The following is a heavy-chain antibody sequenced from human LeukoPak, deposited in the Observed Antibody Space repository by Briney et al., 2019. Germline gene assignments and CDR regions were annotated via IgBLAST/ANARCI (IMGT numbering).Heavy chain of an antibody. V-gene: IGHV4-39*01. D-gene: IGHD6-13*01. CDR3: ARRPRVAARPKEIDY. CDR2: IYYSGST. Sequence: SETLSLTCTVSGGSISRSSYYWGWIRQPPGKGLEWIGSIYYSGSTYYNPSLKSRVTISVDTSKNQFSLKLSSVTAADTAVYYCARRPRVAARPKEIDYWGQGTLVTVSS. CDR1: GGSISRSSYY. J-gene: IGHJ4*02.